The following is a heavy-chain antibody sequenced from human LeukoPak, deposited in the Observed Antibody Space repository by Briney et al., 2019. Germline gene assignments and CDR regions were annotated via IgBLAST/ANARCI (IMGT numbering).Heavy chain of an antibody. Sequence: GGSLRLSCAASGFTFSSYSMNWVRQAPGKGLEWVSSISSSSSYIYYADSVKGRFTISRDNAKNSLYLQMNSLRAEDTAVYYCARAGCSSTSCYWVDYWGQGTTVTVSS. CDR2: ISSSSSYI. V-gene: IGHV3-21*01. CDR1: GFTFSSYS. D-gene: IGHD2-2*01. CDR3: ARAGCSSTSCYWVDY. J-gene: IGHJ3*01.